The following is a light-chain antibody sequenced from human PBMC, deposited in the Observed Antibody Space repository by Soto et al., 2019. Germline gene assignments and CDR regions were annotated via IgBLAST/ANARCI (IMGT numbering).Light chain of an antibody. CDR3: QQYDIWPRT. CDR2: HAS. Sequence: EIVMTQSPASLSVSPGETATLSCRASQRVGVNLAWYQQKPGQAPRLLIYHASTRATGVPARFSGSGSGTDFTLTISSLQSEDIAFFYCQQYDIWPRTFGQGTKVEIK. V-gene: IGKV3-15*01. CDR1: QRVGVN. J-gene: IGKJ1*01.